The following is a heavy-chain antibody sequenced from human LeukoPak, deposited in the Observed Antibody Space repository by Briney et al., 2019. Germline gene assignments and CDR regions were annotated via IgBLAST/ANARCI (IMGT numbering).Heavy chain of an antibody. V-gene: IGHV3-7*01. Sequence: GGSLRLSCVASGFTFSSYYMSWVRQAPGKGLEWVANIKQDGSEIYYVDSVKGRFTISRDNAKSSLYLQMTSLRAEDTAVYYCARDLDSGNYFFAYWGQGTPVTVSS. CDR3: ARDLDSGNYFFAY. D-gene: IGHD3-22*01. CDR1: GFTFSSYY. J-gene: IGHJ4*02. CDR2: IKQDGSEI.